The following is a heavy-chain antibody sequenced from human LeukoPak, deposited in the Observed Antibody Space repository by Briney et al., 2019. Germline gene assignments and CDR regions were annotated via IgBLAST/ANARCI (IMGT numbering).Heavy chain of an antibody. J-gene: IGHJ4*02. V-gene: IGHV3-7*01. D-gene: IGHD1-7*01. CDR2: IKQDGSEK. CDR1: GFTFTDYW. CDR3: ARGWNYAFRFDY. Sequence: GGSLRLSCAASGFTFTDYWMTWVRQAPGKGLEWVAHIKQDGSEKYYGDSVKGRFTISRDNAKNLVYLQMKSLGAEDTAVYYCARGWNYAFRFDYWGQGTLGTVSS.